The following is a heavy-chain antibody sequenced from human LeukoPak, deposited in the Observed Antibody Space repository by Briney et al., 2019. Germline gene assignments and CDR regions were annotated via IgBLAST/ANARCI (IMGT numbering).Heavy chain of an antibody. D-gene: IGHD3-10*01. CDR3: TSERSSGHFDY. CDR1: GFTFDAYA. Sequence: GGSLRLSCAASGFTFDAYAMHWVRQAPGKGLEGVSGISWHSGSIGYADSVKRRFTISRHNAQNPLHLQMNSLRAEDTGLYYCTSERSSGHFDYWGQGTLVTVSS. CDR2: ISWHSGSI. J-gene: IGHJ4*02. V-gene: IGHV3-9*01.